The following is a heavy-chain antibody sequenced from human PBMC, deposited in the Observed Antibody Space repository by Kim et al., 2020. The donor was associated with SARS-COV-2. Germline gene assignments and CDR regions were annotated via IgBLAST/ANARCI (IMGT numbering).Heavy chain of an antibody. D-gene: IGHD6-19*01. V-gene: IGHV5-10-1*01. J-gene: IGHJ4*02. Sequence: GESLKISCKGSGYSFTSYWINWVRQMPGKGLEWMGRIDPSDSYTNYSPSFQGHVTISADKSISTAYLQWSSLKASDTAMYYCVRHNSQWLVISFFDYWGQGTLVTVSS. CDR2: IDPSDSYT. CDR3: VRHNSQWLVISFFDY. CDR1: GYSFTSYW.